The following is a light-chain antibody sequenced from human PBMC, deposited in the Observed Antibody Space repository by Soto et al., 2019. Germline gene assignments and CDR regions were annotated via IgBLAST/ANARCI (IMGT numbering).Light chain of an antibody. V-gene: IGKV3-15*01. CDR2: GAS. CDR3: QQYGGSRGT. CDR1: QSVSSN. J-gene: IGKJ1*01. Sequence: EIVMTQSPATLSVSPGERATLSCRASQSVSSNLAWYQQKPGQAPRLLIYGASTRATGIPARFSGSGSGTEFTLTISSLQSEDFAVYYCQQYGGSRGTFGQGTKVDIK.